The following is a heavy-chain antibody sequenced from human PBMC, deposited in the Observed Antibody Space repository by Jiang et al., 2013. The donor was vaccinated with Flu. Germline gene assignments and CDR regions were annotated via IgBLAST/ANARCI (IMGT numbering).Heavy chain of an antibody. V-gene: IGHV4-31*02. CDR3: ARASFYYSMDV. Sequence: NSGNTPYNPSLKSRLRMSIDTSRNQFSLRLNSVTAADTAVYYCARASFYYSMDVWGLGTSVTVSS. CDR2: NSGNT. J-gene: IGHJ6*02.